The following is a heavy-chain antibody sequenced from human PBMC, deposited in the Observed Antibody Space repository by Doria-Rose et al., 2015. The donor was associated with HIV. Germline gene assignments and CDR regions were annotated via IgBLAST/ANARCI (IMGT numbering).Heavy chain of an antibody. CDR1: GVSLSSPGMG. CDR3: ARIKSSRWYHKYYFDS. CDR2: IFSDDER. Sequence: SGPVLVKPTETLTLTCTVSGVSLSSPGMGVSWIRQPPGKALEWLANIFSDDERPYKTSRKSRRTISMSTSKSQVVLTMTDMYPVDTATYYCARIKSSRWYHKYYFDSWGHGTLVVVSA. V-gene: IGHV2-26*01. D-gene: IGHD6-13*01. J-gene: IGHJ4*01.